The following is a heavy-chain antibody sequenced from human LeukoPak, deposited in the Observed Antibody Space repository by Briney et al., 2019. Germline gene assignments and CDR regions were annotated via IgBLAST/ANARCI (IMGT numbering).Heavy chain of an antibody. V-gene: IGHV3-30*18. CDR1: GFTFSSYG. D-gene: IGHD3-10*01. CDR2: ISYDGSNK. Sequence: GRSLRLSCAASGFTFSSYGMHWVRQAPGKGLEWVAVISYDGSNKYYADSVKGRFTISRDNSKNTLYLQMNSLRAEDTAVYYCAKAFYGFYYGSGSYSLPDYWGQGTLVTVSS. CDR3: AKAFYGFYYGSGSYSLPDY. J-gene: IGHJ4*02.